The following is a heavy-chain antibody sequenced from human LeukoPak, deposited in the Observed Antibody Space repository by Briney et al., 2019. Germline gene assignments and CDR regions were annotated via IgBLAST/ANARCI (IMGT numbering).Heavy chain of an antibody. CDR2: IIPIFGTA. CDR3: ARVGRSDCSGGSCYRGIDY. CDR1: GGTFSSYA. D-gene: IGHD2-15*01. V-gene: IGHV1-69*06. J-gene: IGHJ4*02. Sequence: SVKVSCKASGGTFSSYAISWVRQAPGQGLEWMGGIIPIFGTANYAQKFQGRVTITADKSTSTAYMELSSPRSEDTAVYYCARVGRSDCSGGSCYRGIDYWGQGTLVTVSS.